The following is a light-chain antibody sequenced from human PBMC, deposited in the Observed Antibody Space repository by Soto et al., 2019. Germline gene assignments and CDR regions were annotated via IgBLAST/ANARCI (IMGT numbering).Light chain of an antibody. Sequence: QSALTQPASVSGSPGQSITISCTGTSSDVGSYNLVSWYQQHPGKAPKLMIYEDTKRPSGVSNRFSGSKSGNTASLTISGLQAEDEADYYCSSYTTSSTLVFGTGTKVTVL. J-gene: IGLJ1*01. CDR3: SSYTTSSTLV. CDR1: SSDVGSYNL. CDR2: EDT. V-gene: IGLV2-14*02.